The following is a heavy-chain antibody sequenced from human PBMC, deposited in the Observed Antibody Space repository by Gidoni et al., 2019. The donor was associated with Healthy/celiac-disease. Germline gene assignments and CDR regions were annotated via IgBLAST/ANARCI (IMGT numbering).Heavy chain of an antibody. CDR1: GGSVSSGSYY. Sequence: QVQLQESGPGLVKPSETLSLTCTVSGGSVSSGSYYWSWIRQPPGKGLEWIGYIYYSGSPNYTPSLKSRVTISVDTSKNQFSLKLSSVTAADTAVYYCARDRRYPGYSYGRYFDYWGQGTLDTVSS. V-gene: IGHV4-61*01. D-gene: IGHD5-18*01. CDR3: ARDRRYPGYSYGRYFDY. J-gene: IGHJ4*02. CDR2: IYYSGSP.